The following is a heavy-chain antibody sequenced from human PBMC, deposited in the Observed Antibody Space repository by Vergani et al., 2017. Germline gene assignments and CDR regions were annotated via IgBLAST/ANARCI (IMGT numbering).Heavy chain of an antibody. CDR3: AKVTRDKYSSSWTDY. CDR1: GFTFSSYW. V-gene: IGHV3-74*01. CDR2: INSDGSST. J-gene: IGHJ4*02. D-gene: IGHD6-13*01. Sequence: EVQLVESGGGLVQPGGSLRLSCAASGFTFSSYWMHWVRQAPGKGLVWVSRINSDGSSTYYADSVKGRFTISRDNSKNTLYLQMNSLRAEDTAVYYCAKVTRDKYSSSWTDYWGQGTLVTVSS.